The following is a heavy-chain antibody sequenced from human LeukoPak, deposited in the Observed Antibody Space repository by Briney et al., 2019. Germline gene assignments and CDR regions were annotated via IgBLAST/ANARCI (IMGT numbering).Heavy chain of an antibody. CDR1: GGSISSYY. V-gene: IGHV4-59*12. Sequence: PSETLSLTCTVSGGSISSYYWSWIRQPPGKGLEWIGYIYYSGSTNYNPSLKSRVTISVDTSKNQFSLKLSSVTPADTAVYYCARDPYGDYGLFHSWFDPWGQGTLVTVSS. CDR2: IYYSGST. D-gene: IGHD4-17*01. J-gene: IGHJ5*02. CDR3: ARDPYGDYGLFHSWFDP.